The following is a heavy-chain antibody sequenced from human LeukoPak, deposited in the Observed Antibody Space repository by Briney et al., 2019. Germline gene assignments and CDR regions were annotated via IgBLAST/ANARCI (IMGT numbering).Heavy chain of an antibody. CDR2: IWYDGSNK. CDR1: GFTFSSYG. Sequence: GGSLRLSCAASGFTFSSYGMHWVRQAPGKGLEWVAVIWYDGSNKYHADSVKGRFTISRDNSKNTLYLQMNSLRAEDTAVYYCARVRVTGTTYYYYYMDVWGKGTTVTVSS. D-gene: IGHD1-7*01. V-gene: IGHV3-33*01. CDR3: ARVRVTGTTYYYYYMDV. J-gene: IGHJ6*03.